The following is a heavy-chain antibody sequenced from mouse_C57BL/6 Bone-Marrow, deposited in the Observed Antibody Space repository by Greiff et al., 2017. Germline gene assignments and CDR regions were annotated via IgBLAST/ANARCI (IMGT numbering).Heavy chain of an antibody. CDR2: INPNNGGT. D-gene: IGHD2-2*01. CDR3: ARGGPRVKDWFAY. J-gene: IGHJ3*01. V-gene: IGHV1-18*01. CDR1: GYTFTDYN. Sequence: VQLQQSGPELVKPGASVKIPCKASGYTFTDYNMDWVKQSHGKSLEWIGDINPNNGGTIYNQKFKGKATLTVDKSSSTAYMELRSLTSEDTAVYDCARGGPRVKDWFAYWGQGTLVTVSA.